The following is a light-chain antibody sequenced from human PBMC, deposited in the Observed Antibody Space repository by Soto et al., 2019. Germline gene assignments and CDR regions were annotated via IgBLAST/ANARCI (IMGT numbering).Light chain of an antibody. CDR2: EVN. J-gene: IGLJ1*01. CDR1: SSDVGGYNY. V-gene: IGLV2-8*01. Sequence: QSALTQPPSASGSPGQSVTISCTGTSSDVGGYNYVSWYQQHPGRAPKLMIYEVNMRPSGVPDRFSGSKSGNTASLTVSGLQAEDEADYYCSSYAGSTNYVFGTGTKVTVL. CDR3: SSYAGSTNYV.